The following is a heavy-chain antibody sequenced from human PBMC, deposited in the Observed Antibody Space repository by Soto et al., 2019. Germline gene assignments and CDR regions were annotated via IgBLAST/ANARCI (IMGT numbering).Heavy chain of an antibody. CDR1: GFTVSSNY. D-gene: IGHD4-17*01. Sequence: GGSLRLSCAASGFTVSSNYMSWVRQAPGKGLEWVSVIYSGGSTYYADSVKGRFTISRHNSKNTLYLQMNSLRAEDTAVYYCARGYGDQGYYYYYYMDVWGKGTTVTVSS. CDR3: ARGYGDQGYYYYYYMDV. J-gene: IGHJ6*03. V-gene: IGHV3-53*04. CDR2: IYSGGST.